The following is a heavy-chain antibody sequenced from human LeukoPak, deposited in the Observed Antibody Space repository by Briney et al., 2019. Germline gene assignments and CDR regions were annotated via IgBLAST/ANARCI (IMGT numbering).Heavy chain of an antibody. CDR1: GFTFSSYS. CDR3: ARDSLRYSGYDSLDY. J-gene: IGHJ4*02. D-gene: IGHD5-12*01. CDR2: ISSSSSYI. Sequence: GGSLRLSCAASGFTFSSYSMNWVRQAPGKGLEWVSSISSSSSYIYYADSVKGRFTISRDNAKNSLYLQMNSLRAEDTAVYYCARDSLRYSGYDSLDYWGQRTLVTVSS. V-gene: IGHV3-21*01.